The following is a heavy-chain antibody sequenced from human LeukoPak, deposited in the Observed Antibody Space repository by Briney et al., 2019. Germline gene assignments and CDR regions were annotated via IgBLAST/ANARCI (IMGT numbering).Heavy chain of an antibody. CDR1: GFTFSNYW. CDR2: IKEDGSEK. J-gene: IGHJ4*02. V-gene: IGHV3-7*01. Sequence: GSLRLSCVASGFTFSNYWMNWVRQAPGERPEWVANIKEDGSEKYYVDSVKGRFTISRDNAKNSLYLQMNSLRAEDTAVYYCARGRLGDYWGQGTLVTVSS. CDR3: ARGRLGDY.